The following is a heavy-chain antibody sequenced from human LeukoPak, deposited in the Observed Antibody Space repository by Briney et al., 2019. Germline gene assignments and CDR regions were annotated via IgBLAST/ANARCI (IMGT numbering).Heavy chain of an antibody. CDR1: GFTVSSNY. CDR3: ARDTNFERDYYYMDV. J-gene: IGHJ6*03. V-gene: IGHV3-66*02. Sequence: GGSLRLSCAASGFTVSSNYMSWVRQAPGKGLDWVSVIYSGGSTYYADSVKGRFTISRDNSKNTLYLQMNSLRAEDTAVYYCARDTNFERDYYYMDVWGKGTTVTVSS. CDR2: IYSGGST.